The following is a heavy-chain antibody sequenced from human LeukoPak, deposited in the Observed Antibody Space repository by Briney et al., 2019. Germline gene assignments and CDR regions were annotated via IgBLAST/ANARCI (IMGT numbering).Heavy chain of an antibody. D-gene: IGHD1-26*01. CDR1: GDSINTSRHY. CDR2: MSYSGST. Sequence: PSETLSLTCTVSGDSINTSRHYCAWVRQPPGKGLEWIGSMSYSGSTYYNTSLKSRVSTSIDTSKNLFSLSLSSVTAADTAVYYCARHLSGSFGDPWGQGTLVIVSS. CDR3: ARHLSGSFGDP. V-gene: IGHV4-39*01. J-gene: IGHJ5*02.